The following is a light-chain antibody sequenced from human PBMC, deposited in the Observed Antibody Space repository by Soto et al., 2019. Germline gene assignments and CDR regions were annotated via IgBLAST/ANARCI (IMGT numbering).Light chain of an antibody. CDR3: SSYTSSRAYV. CDR2: EVS. V-gene: IGLV2-14*01. CDR1: SSDVGGYNY. Sequence: QSVLTQPASVSGSPGQSITISCTGTSSDVGGYNYVSWYQQQSGKAPKLMIHEVSNRPPGVSNRFSGSKSGNTASLTISGLHAEDEADYYCSSYTSSRAYVFGIGTKVTVL. J-gene: IGLJ1*01.